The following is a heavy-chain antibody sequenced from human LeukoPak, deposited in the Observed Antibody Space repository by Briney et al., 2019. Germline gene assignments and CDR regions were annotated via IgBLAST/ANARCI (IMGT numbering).Heavy chain of an antibody. CDR3: ARDKYPRDDFWSGYPIDY. CDR2: ISYDGSNK. D-gene: IGHD3-3*01. Sequence: GGSLRLSCAASGFTFSSYAMHWVRQAPVKGLEWVAVISYDGSNKYYADSVKGRFTISRDNSKNTLYLQMNSLRAEDTAVYYCARDKYPRDDFWSGYPIDYWGQGTLVTVSS. J-gene: IGHJ4*02. V-gene: IGHV3-30*04. CDR1: GFTFSSYA.